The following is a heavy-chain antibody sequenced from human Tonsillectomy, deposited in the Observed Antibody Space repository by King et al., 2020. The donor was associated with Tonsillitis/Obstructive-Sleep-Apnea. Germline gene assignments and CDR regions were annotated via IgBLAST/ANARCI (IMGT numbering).Heavy chain of an antibody. J-gene: IGHJ6*02. Sequence: VQLQESGPGLVKPSETLSLTCTVSGDSIISYYWSWIRQPAGKGLEWIGRIYTSGSTNHNPSLKSRVTMSVDTSKNQFSLKLSSVTAADTAVYFCARDDGGRYANIMDAWGPGTTVTVSS. CDR1: GDSIISYY. D-gene: IGHD3-16*01. CDR3: ARDDGGRYANIMDA. CDR2: IYTSGST. V-gene: IGHV4-4*07.